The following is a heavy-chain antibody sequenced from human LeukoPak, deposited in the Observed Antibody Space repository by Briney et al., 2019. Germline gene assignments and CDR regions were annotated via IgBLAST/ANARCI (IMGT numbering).Heavy chain of an antibody. CDR1: GGSISGYY. CDR2: IFYTGTT. CDR3: ANSEWNFAR. V-gene: IGHV4-59*08. Sequence: SETLSLTCTVPGGSISGYYWIWIRQPPGKGLEWIGYIFYTGTTKYNPSLESRATMSVDTSKNHSSLRLSSVTAADTAVYYCANSEWNFARWGQGTLVTVSS. J-gene: IGHJ5*02. D-gene: IGHD1-1*01.